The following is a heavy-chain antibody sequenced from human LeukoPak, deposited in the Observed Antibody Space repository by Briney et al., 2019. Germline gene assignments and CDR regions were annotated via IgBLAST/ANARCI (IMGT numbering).Heavy chain of an antibody. J-gene: IGHJ6*02. V-gene: IGHV4-34*01. Sequence: PSETLSLTCAVYGGSFSGYYWSWIRQPPGKGLEWIGEINHSGSTNYNPSLKSRVTISVDTSKNQFSLKLSSVTAADTAVYYCVGSSCSSTSCHHYYYYYGMDVWGQGTTVTVSS. CDR2: INHSGST. CDR3: VGSSCSSTSCHHYYYYYGMDV. CDR1: GGSFSGYY. D-gene: IGHD2-2*01.